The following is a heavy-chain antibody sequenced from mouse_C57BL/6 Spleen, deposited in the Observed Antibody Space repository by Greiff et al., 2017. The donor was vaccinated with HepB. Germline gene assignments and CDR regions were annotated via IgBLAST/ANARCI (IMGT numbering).Heavy chain of an antibody. CDR2: INPSNGGT. Sequence: QVQLQQSGTELVKPGASVKLSCKASGYTFTSYWMHWVKQRPGQGLEWIGNINPSNGGTNYNEKFKSKATLTVDKSSSTAYMQLSSLTSEDSAVYYCERETELGPYYFDYWGQGTTLTVSS. J-gene: IGHJ2*01. CDR3: ERETELGPYYFDY. CDR1: GYTFTSYW. D-gene: IGHD4-1*01. V-gene: IGHV1-53*01.